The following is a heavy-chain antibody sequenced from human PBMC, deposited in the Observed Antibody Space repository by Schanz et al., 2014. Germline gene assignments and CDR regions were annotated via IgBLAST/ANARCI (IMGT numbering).Heavy chain of an antibody. CDR1: GGSISSHF. D-gene: IGHD2-8*02. CDR3: ARVGGGILTSWYSLDS. CDR2: MYHSGSS. V-gene: IGHV4-59*11. J-gene: IGHJ4*02. Sequence: QVQLQESGPGLVKPSETLSLTCTVSGGSISSHFWSWIRQPPGKGLEWIGYMYHSGSSNYNPSLKSRVTISVDTSKNQFSLKTTSLTAADTAVYFCARVGGGILTSWYSLDSGGQGTLVTVSS.